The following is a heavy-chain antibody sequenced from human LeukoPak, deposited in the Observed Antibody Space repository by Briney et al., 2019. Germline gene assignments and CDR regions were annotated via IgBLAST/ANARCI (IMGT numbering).Heavy chain of an antibody. J-gene: IGHJ5*02. CDR1: GGSISSSSYY. V-gene: IGHV4-39*07. Sequence: PSETLSLTCTVSGGSISSSSYYWGWIRQPPGKGLEWIGSIYYSGSTYYNPSLKSRVTISVGTSKNQFSLKLSSVTAADTALYYCARGVTNYNWFDPWGQGTLVTVSS. CDR3: ARGVTNYNWFDP. D-gene: IGHD1-7*01. CDR2: IYYSGST.